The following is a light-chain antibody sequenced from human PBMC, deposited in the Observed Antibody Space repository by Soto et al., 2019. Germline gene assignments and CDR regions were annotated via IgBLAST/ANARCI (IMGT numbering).Light chain of an antibody. CDR1: HSVSDL. CDR2: DAS. CDR3: QQYSSYSAWT. V-gene: IGKV1-5*01. J-gene: IGKJ1*01. Sequence: DIQMTQSPSTLSASVGDRVTITCVAIHSVSDLLAWHQQKPGKAPTLLIYDASTLQSGVPPRFSGSGSGTEFTLTIRSLQPDDIATYYCQQYSSYSAWTFGEGTKVDIK.